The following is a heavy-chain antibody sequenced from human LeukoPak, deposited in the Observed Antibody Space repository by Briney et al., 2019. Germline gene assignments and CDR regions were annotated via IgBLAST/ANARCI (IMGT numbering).Heavy chain of an antibody. D-gene: IGHD3-10*01. Sequence: GGSLRLSCAASGFTFSSYSMNWVRQAPGKGLEWVSSISSSSSYIYYADSVKGRFTISGDNAKNSLYLQMNSLRAEDTAVYYCARDPTESYLDPPIDAFDIWGQGTMVTVSS. J-gene: IGHJ3*02. CDR2: ISSSSSYI. CDR3: ARDPTESYLDPPIDAFDI. CDR1: GFTFSSYS. V-gene: IGHV3-21*01.